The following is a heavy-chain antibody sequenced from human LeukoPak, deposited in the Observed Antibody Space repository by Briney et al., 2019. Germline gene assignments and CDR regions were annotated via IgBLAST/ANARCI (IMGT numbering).Heavy chain of an antibody. D-gene: IGHD5-24*01. CDR3: AKDFRDDYTTDAFDI. CDR2: ISGSGGST. Sequence: GGSLRLSXAASGFTFSSYAMSWVRQAPGKGLEWVSAISGSGGSTYYADSVRGRFTISRDNSKNTLYLQMNSLRAEDTAVYFCAKDFRDDYTTDAFDIWGQGTMVTVSS. CDR1: GFTFSSYA. V-gene: IGHV3-23*01. J-gene: IGHJ3*02.